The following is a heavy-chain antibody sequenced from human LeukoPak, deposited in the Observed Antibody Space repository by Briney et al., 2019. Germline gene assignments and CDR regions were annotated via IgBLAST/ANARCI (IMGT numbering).Heavy chain of an antibody. CDR3: ARRTYYGDFPYWYFDL. CDR2: IYYSGST. CDR1: GGSISSGGYY. D-gene: IGHD4-17*01. Sequence: PSQTLSLTCTVSGGSISSGGYYWSWIRQHPGKGLEWIGYIYYSGSTYYNPTLKSRVTISVDTSKNQFSLKLSSVTAADTAVYYCARRTYYGDFPYWYFDLWGRGTLVTVSS. V-gene: IGHV4-31*03. J-gene: IGHJ2*01.